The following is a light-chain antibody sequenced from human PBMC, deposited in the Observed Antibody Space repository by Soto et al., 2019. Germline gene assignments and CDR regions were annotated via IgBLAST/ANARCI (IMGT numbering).Light chain of an antibody. V-gene: IGKV1-9*01. CDR2: AAS. CDR3: QQLNSSPRT. CDR1: QXIRXX. Sequence: DIQLTQSPSFLSASVGXRXXXXXXASQXIRXXLAWYQQKAGKAPKLLIYAASNLQSGVPARFSGSGSGTEFTLTISSLQPEXFGTXYCQQLNSSPRTFGQGTKLEIK. J-gene: IGKJ2*01.